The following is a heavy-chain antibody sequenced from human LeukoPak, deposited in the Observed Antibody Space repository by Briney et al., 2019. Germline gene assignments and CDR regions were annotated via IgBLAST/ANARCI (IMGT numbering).Heavy chain of an antibody. Sequence: SVKVSCKASGFTFTSSAVQWVRQARGQRLEWIGWIVVGSGNTNYAQKFQERVTITRDMSTSTAYMELSSLRSEDTAVYYCARAQYFTETFDYWGQGTLVTVSS. D-gene: IGHD3-9*01. CDR2: IVVGSGNT. J-gene: IGHJ4*02. V-gene: IGHV1-58*01. CDR1: GFTFTSSA. CDR3: ARAQYFTETFDY.